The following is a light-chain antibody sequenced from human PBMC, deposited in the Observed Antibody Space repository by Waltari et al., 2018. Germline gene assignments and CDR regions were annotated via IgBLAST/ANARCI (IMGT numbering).Light chain of an antibody. Sequence: QSVVTQTPSVSEAPGQRVTISCSGGSSNIGNNVVNWYQQFPGKAPKLLIYYDTLLSSGGSDRFSGSSSGTSASLAISGLQSEDEAHYYCAVWDDSLNAQLFGGGTKVTVL. V-gene: IGLV1-36*01. CDR3: AVWDDSLNAQL. CDR1: SSNIGNNV. J-gene: IGLJ3*02. CDR2: YDT.